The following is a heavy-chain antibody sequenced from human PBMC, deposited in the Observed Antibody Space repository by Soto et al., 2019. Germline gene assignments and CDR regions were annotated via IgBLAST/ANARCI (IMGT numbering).Heavy chain of an antibody. J-gene: IGHJ5*02. CDR3: ARGIEMSRIGWFAP. D-gene: IGHD2-21*01. CDR2: MYPGDSDT. CDR1: GYSFTNFW. V-gene: IGHV5-51*01. Sequence: GESLKISCKGSGYSFTNFWIGWVRQMPGKGLEWMGIMYPGDSDTRYRPSLQGQVTISADKSISTAYLQWSSLKASDTAIYYCARGIEMSRIGWFAPWGQGTLVTVSS.